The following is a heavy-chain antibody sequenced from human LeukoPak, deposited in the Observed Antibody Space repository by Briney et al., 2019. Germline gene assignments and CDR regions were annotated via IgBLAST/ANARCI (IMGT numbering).Heavy chain of an antibody. Sequence: SVKVSCKASGGTFSSYAISWVRQAPGQGLEWMGSIIPILGIANYAQKFQGRVTITADKSTSTAYMELSSLRSEDTAVYYCARDHPLGTTVTNRYWYFDLWGRGTLVTVSS. CDR2: IIPILGIA. J-gene: IGHJ2*01. CDR3: ARDHPLGTTVTNRYWYFDL. CDR1: GGTFSSYA. V-gene: IGHV1-69*04. D-gene: IGHD4-17*01.